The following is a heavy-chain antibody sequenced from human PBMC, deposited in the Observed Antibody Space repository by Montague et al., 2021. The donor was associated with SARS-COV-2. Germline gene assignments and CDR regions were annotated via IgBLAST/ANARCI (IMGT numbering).Heavy chain of an antibody. V-gene: IGHV4-34*01. CDR3: ARLGDGVVPSPILGVGPYYSYYYMDV. Sequence: SETLSLTRAVHGGSLSTYSWEWIRQHPGKGLEWIGEIHHGGSTNYNPSLKSRVTISADTSKNQFSLKLTSVAAADTAVYYCARLGDGVVPSPILGVGPYYSYYYMDVWGKGTTVTVSS. D-gene: IGHD3-10*01. J-gene: IGHJ6*03. CDR1: GGSLSTYS. CDR2: IHHGGST.